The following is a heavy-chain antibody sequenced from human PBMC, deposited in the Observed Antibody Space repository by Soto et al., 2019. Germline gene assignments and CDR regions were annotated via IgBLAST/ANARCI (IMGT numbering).Heavy chain of an antibody. D-gene: IGHD6-6*01. CDR2: IYHSGST. CDR1: CYSISSGYY. Sequence: SETLSLTCAVSCYSISSGYYWGWIRQPPGKGLEWIGSIYHSGSTYYNPSLKSRVTISVDTSKNQFSLRLTSVTAADTAVYYCARVDSSSGFDYWGQGTLVT. V-gene: IGHV4-38-2*01. CDR3: ARVDSSSGFDY. J-gene: IGHJ4*02.